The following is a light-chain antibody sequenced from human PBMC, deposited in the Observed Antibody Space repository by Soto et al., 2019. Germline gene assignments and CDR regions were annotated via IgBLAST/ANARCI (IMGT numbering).Light chain of an antibody. J-gene: IGLJ1*01. CDR2: GNK. CDR1: SSNIGAGYD. Sequence: QSALTQPPSVSGAPGQRVTISCTGSSSNIGAGYDVHWYQHLPGTAPKLLIYGNKNRPPGVPDRFSGSRSGTSASLAITGLQAGDEADYYCQSYDTGLSGSRVFGSGTKLTVL. CDR3: QSYDTGLSGSRV. V-gene: IGLV1-40*01.